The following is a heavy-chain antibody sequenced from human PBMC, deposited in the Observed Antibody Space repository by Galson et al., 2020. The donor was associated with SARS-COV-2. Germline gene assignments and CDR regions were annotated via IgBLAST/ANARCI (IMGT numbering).Heavy chain of an antibody. CDR2: LSHDGRIE. CDR1: GFPFTNYA. J-gene: IGHJ3*02. D-gene: IGHD1-26*01. CDR3: ARDVSGGASDI. Sequence: GGSLRLSCAASGFPFTNYAIHWVRQAPGKGLEWVAVLSHDGRIEVYADSVKGRFTISRDNSENMLFLQMDSLRADDTAVYYCARDVSGGASDIWGQGTMVTVSS. V-gene: IGHV3-30*04.